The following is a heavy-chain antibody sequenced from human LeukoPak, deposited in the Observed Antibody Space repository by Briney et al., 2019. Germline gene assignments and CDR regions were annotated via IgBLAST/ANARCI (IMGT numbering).Heavy chain of an antibody. Sequence: PGGSLRLSCAASGFTFSRYAMHWVRQAPGKGLQWVSSISSSDYIYYADSVKGRFTISRDNAKNSLYLQMDSLRAEDTAVYFCARFFVDFPIWGQGTMVTVSS. J-gene: IGHJ3*02. D-gene: IGHD3-3*01. CDR1: GFTFSRYA. CDR3: ARFFVDFPI. CDR2: ISSSDYI. V-gene: IGHV3-21*01.